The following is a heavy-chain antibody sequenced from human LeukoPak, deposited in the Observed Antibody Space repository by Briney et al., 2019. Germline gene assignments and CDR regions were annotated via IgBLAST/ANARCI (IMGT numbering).Heavy chain of an antibody. CDR1: GFTFSSYA. J-gene: IGHJ4*02. Sequence: GGSLRLSCAASGFTFSSYAMSWVRQAPGKGLEWVSAISGSGGSTYYSDSVNGRCTMPRDNSTNTLYLQMNRLRAEDTAVYYCAKVGVIADFDYWGQGTLVTVSS. CDR3: AKVGVIADFDY. D-gene: IGHD3-22*01. CDR2: ISGSGGST. V-gene: IGHV3-23*01.